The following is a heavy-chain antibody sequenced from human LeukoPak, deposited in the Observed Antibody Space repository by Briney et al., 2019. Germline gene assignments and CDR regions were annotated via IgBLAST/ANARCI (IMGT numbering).Heavy chain of an antibody. V-gene: IGHV4-30-4*08. Sequence: PSQTLSLTCTVSGGSISSGDYYRSWIRQPPGKGLEWSGYIYYSGSTYYNPSLKSRVTISVDTSKNQFSLKLSSVTAADTAVYYCARATLDCSSTSCYGIGDWFDPWGQGTLVTVSS. D-gene: IGHD2-2*01. CDR3: ARATLDCSSTSCYGIGDWFDP. CDR1: GGSISSGDYY. J-gene: IGHJ5*02. CDR2: IYYSGST.